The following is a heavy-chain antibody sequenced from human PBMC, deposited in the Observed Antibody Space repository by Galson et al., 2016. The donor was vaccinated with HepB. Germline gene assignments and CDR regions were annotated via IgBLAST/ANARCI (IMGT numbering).Heavy chain of an antibody. V-gene: IGHV3-30-3*01. J-gene: IGHJ6*02. D-gene: IGHD3/OR15-3a*01. CDR2: ISYDGINK. CDR1: GFTFSSYA. Sequence: SLRLSCAASGFTFSSYALHWVRQAPGKGLECMAVISYDGINKYYADSVKGRFTISRDNSKNTLYLQMDSLRVEDTAVYYCARAASELDYWGQGTTVTVSS. CDR3: ARAASELDY.